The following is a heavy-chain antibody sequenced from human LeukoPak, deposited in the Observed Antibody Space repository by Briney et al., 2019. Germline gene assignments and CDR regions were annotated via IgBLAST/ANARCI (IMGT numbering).Heavy chain of an antibody. V-gene: IGHV4-39*01. CDR2: IYYSGST. CDR3: ARQGRDYSYDILTGLFRSDYMDV. CDR1: GGSISSSSYY. J-gene: IGHJ6*03. D-gene: IGHD3-9*01. Sequence: SETLSLTCTVSGGSISSSSYYWGWIRQPPGKGLEWIGSIYYSGSTYYNPSLKSRVTISVDTSKNQFSLKLSSVTAADTAVYYCARQGRDYSYDILTGLFRSDYMDVWGKGTTVTISS.